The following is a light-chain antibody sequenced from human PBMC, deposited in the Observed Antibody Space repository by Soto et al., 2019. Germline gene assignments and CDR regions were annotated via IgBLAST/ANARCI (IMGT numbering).Light chain of an antibody. J-gene: IGLJ2*01. CDR2: KDS. V-gene: IGLV3-25*02. Sequence: SYELTQPPSVSVSPGQTARITCSGDALPKQYAYWYQQKPGQAPVLVRYKDSERPSGIPERFSGSSSGTTVTLTISGVQAEDEADYYCQSADSSGTDVVFGGGTQLTVL. CDR3: QSADSSGTDVV. CDR1: ALPKQY.